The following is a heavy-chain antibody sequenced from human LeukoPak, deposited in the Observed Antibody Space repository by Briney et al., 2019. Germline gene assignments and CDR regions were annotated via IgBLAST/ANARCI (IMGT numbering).Heavy chain of an antibody. J-gene: IGHJ5*02. D-gene: IGHD6-13*01. CDR3: ARDPRAGGWIDP. Sequence: SETLSLTCTVSGASISSDIYCWSGIRQPAGKGLEWIGRIYTGGSTDYNPSLKSRVIISVDTSKNQFSLKLSSVTAADTAVYYCARDPRAGGWIDPWGQGSLVTVSS. V-gene: IGHV4-61*02. CDR1: GASISSDIYC. CDR2: IYTGGST.